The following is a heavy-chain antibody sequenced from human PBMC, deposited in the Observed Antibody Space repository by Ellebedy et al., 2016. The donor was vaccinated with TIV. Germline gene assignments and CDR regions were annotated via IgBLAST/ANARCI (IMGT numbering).Heavy chain of an antibody. CDR3: ARHWMVYARSNWFDP. J-gene: IGHJ5*02. Sequence: SETLSLTCAVYGGSFSGYYWSWIRQPPGKGLEWIGEINHSGSTNYNPSLKSRVTISVDTSKNQFSLKVSSVTAADTAVYYCARHWMVYARSNWFDPWGQGIPVTVSS. D-gene: IGHD2-8*01. CDR2: INHSGST. V-gene: IGHV4-34*01. CDR1: GGSFSGYY.